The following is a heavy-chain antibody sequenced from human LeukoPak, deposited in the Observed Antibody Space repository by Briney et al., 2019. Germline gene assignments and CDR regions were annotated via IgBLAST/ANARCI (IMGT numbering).Heavy chain of an antibody. V-gene: IGHV3-21*01. CDR1: GFTFRSYS. Sequence: GGSLRLSCAASGFTFRSYSMNRVRQAPGKGLEWVSSISSSSSHIYYADSVKGRFTISRDNAKNSLYLHMNSLRADDTAVYYCARAGTTGTTRFYFDYWGQGTLVTVSS. CDR2: ISSSSSHI. D-gene: IGHD1-1*01. J-gene: IGHJ4*02. CDR3: ARAGTTGTTRFYFDY.